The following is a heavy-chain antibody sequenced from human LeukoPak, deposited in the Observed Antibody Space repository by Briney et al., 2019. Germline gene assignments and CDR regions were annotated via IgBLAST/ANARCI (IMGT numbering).Heavy chain of an antibody. CDR3: TKTGGPWD. V-gene: IGHV3-66*01. D-gene: IGHD7-27*01. CDR1: GFTVITSY. J-gene: IGHJ4*02. CDR2: IFREGTT. Sequence: GGSLGLSCAASGFTVITSYMSWVRQAPGKGLEWVSVIFREGTTYYADSVKSRFTISRDNSKNTLYLQMNTLRAEDTAMYYCTKTGGPWDWGQGTLVTVSS.